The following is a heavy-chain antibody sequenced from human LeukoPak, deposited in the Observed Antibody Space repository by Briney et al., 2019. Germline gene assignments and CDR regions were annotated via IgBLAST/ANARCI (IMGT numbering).Heavy chain of an antibody. CDR1: GGSISSYY. Sequence: PSETLSLTCTVSGGSISSYYCSWIRQPPGKGLEWIGYIYYSGSTNYNPSLKSRVTISVDTSKNQFSLKLSSVTAADTAVYYCARTVSGLNDYVWGSYRSRPPHYFDYWGQGTLVTVSS. CDR2: IYYSGST. V-gene: IGHV4-59*08. D-gene: IGHD3-16*02. J-gene: IGHJ4*02. CDR3: ARTVSGLNDYVWGSYRSRPPHYFDY.